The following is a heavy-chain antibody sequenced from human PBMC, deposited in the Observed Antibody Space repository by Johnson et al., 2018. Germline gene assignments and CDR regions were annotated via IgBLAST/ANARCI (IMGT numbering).Heavy chain of an antibody. CDR3: ARDLFIVWERNAMDV. D-gene: IGHD1-26*01. CDR2: ISGSGGST. CDR1: GFTFSSYA. J-gene: IGHJ6*02. Sequence: VQLVESGGGLVQPGGSLRLSCAASGFTFSSYAMSWVRQAPGKGLEWVSAISGSGGSTYYADSVKGRFTISRDNAKNSLYLQMNSLRDEDTAVYYCARDLFIVWERNAMDVWGRGTTVTVSS. V-gene: IGHV3-23*04.